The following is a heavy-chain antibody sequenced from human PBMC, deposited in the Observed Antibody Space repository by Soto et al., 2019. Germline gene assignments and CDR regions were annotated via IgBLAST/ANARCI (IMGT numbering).Heavy chain of an antibody. J-gene: IGHJ4*02. CDR2: IYYTGST. Sequence: PSETLSLTCTVSGDSVSSDDYYWTWIRQPPGKGLEWIGYIYYTGSTNYNPSLKSRLTISVDTSKNQFSLKLNSVSAADTAVYYCARDRSNSPYYFDFWGQGTLVTVSS. V-gene: IGHV4-30-4*01. CDR1: GDSVSSDDYY. D-gene: IGHD6-6*01. CDR3: ARDRSNSPYYFDF.